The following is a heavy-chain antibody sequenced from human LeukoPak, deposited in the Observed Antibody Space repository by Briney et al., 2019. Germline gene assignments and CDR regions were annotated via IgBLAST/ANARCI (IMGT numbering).Heavy chain of an antibody. Sequence: GGSLRLSCAASGFPVSSNYMSWVRQAPGKGLEWVSVIYSGGSTYYADSVKGRFTISRDNSKNTLYLQMNSLRAEDTAVYYCGMAAAGYDYWGQGTLVTVSS. J-gene: IGHJ4*02. CDR1: GFPVSSNY. CDR3: GMAAAGYDY. V-gene: IGHV3-53*01. CDR2: IYSGGST. D-gene: IGHD6-13*01.